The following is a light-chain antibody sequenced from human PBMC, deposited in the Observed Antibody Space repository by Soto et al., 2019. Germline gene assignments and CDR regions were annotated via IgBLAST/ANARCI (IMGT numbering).Light chain of an antibody. CDR3: QQYNSYRYT. J-gene: IGKJ2*01. Sequence: DIQMTQSPSTLYASVGDRVTITCRASQSISNWLAWYEQKPGKAPKLLIYDASRLENGVPFRFSGSGSGTEFTLTISSLQPEDFATYYCQQYNSYRYTFGQGTKVEIK. V-gene: IGKV1-5*01. CDR1: QSISNW. CDR2: DAS.